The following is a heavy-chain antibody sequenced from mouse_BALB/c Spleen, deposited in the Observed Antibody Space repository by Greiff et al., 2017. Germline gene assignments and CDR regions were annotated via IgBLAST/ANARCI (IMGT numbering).Heavy chain of an antibody. Sequence: EVKVVESGAELVKPGASVKLSCTASGFNIKDTYMHWVKQRPEQGLEWIGRIDPANGNTKYDPKFQGKATITADTSSNTAYLQLSSLTSEDTAVYYCARGYYGYGDYWGQGTTLTVSS. D-gene: IGHD1-2*01. V-gene: IGHV14-3*02. J-gene: IGHJ2*01. CDR2: IDPANGNT. CDR3: ARGYYGYGDY. CDR1: GFNIKDTY.